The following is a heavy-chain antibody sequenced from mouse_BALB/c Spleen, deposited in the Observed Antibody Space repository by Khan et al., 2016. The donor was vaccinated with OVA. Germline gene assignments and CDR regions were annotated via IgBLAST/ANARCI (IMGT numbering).Heavy chain of an antibody. CDR2: INPRSSYT. V-gene: IGHV1-4*01. Sequence: VQLHQSGAELARPGASVKMSCKASGYTFTSNTMHWVKQRPGQGLEWIGYINPRSSYTNYNQKFKDKATLTADKSSSTAYMQLSSLTSEDSAVYYCARRTTGYAMDYWGQGTSVTVSS. CDR1: GYTFTSNT. CDR3: ARRTTGYAMDY. D-gene: IGHD2-14*01. J-gene: IGHJ4*01.